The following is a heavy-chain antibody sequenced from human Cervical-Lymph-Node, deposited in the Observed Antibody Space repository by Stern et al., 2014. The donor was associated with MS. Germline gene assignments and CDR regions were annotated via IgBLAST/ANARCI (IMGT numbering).Heavy chain of an antibody. J-gene: IGHJ4*02. D-gene: IGHD6-13*01. Sequence: EVQLVESGAVVRKPGDSLRISCTGSGYGFSDYWIGWVRQMPGKGLEWIGAIYPGDSDTTYSPSFEGQVTMSADKSVAPAYLQWSSLKASDTAIYFCARQIEGIPGLWGQGTLVTVSS. CDR3: ARQIEGIPGL. CDR2: IYPGDSDT. CDR1: GYGFSDYW. V-gene: IGHV5-51*01.